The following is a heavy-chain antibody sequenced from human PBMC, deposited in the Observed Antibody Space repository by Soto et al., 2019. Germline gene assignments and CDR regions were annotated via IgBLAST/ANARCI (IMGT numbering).Heavy chain of an antibody. CDR2: ISGSGGST. J-gene: IGHJ6*02. CDR1: GFTFSSYA. Sequence: GGSLRLSCAASGFTFSSYAMSWVRHAPGKGLEWVSAISGSGGSTYYADSVKGRFTISRDNAKNSLYLQMNSLRAEDTAVYYCARDFSSQGYYYGIDVWGQGTTVTVSS. D-gene: IGHD6-13*01. CDR3: ARDFSSQGYYYGIDV. V-gene: IGHV3-23*01.